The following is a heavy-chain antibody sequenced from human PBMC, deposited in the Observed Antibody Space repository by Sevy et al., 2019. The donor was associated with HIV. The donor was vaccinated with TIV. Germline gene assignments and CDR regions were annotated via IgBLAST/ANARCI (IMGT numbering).Heavy chain of an antibody. V-gene: IGHV3-30*04. CDR3: ARPRFLEWLSSAAFDI. CDR1: GFVFSSYA. D-gene: IGHD3-3*01. CDR2: IAYDGSNK. J-gene: IGHJ3*02. Sequence: GSLRLSCTASGFVFSSYAMHWVRQAPGKGLESVAFIAYDGSNKNYADSVKGRFTLSRDNSKNTLYLQMNSLGAEDTAVYYCARPRFLEWLSSAAFDIWGQGTMVTVSS.